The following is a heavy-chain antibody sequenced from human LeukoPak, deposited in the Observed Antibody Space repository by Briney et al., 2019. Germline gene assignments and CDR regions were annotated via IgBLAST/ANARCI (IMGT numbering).Heavy chain of an antibody. CDR2: INHSGST. J-gene: IGHJ5*02. CDR1: GGSFSGYY. D-gene: IGHD2-2*01. V-gene: IGHV4-34*01. Sequence: SETLSLTCAVYGGSFSGYYWSWIRQPPGKGLEWIGEINHSGSTNYNPSLKSRVTISVDTSKNQFSLKLSSVTAADTAVYYSARGIDIVVVPAATNWFDPWGQGTLVTVSS. CDR3: ARGIDIVVVPAATNWFDP.